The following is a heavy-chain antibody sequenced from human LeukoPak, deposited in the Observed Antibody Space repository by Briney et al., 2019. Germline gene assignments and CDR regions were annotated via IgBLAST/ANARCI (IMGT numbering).Heavy chain of an antibody. J-gene: IGHJ4*02. CDR1: GFTFSSYG. Sequence: GGSLRLSCAASGFTFSSYGMHWVRQAPGKGLEWVAVISYDGSNKYYADSVKGRFTISRDNSKNTLYLQMNSLRAEDTAVYYCAKSKRGSGSCFDYWGQGTLVTVSS. V-gene: IGHV3-30*18. CDR2: ISYDGSNK. D-gene: IGHD3-10*01. CDR3: AKSKRGSGSCFDY.